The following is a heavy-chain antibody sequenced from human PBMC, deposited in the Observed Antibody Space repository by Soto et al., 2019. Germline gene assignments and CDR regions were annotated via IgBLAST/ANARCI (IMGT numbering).Heavy chain of an antibody. Sequence: SATLSITCTVSGGSISSSSYYWGWIRQPPGKGLEWIGSIYYSGSTYYNPSLKSRVTISVDTSKNQFSLKLSSVTAADTAVYYCARHRTRTNWFDPWGQGTLVTVSS. D-gene: IGHD1-1*01. V-gene: IGHV4-39*01. CDR3: ARHRTRTNWFDP. CDR2: IYYSGST. J-gene: IGHJ5*02. CDR1: GGSISSSSYY.